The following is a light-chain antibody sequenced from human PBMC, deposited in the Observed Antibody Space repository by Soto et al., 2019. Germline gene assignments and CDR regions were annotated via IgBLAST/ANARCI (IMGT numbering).Light chain of an antibody. Sequence: QSALTQPASVSGSPGQSITISCTGTSSDVGSYNLISLYQQYPDNAPKLMIYEVSKRPSGVSNRFSGSKSGNTASLTISGLQAEDEADYYCCSYAGSSTFYVFGSGTKVTVL. V-gene: IGLV2-23*02. CDR3: CSYAGSSTFYV. CDR2: EVS. CDR1: SSDVGSYNL. J-gene: IGLJ1*01.